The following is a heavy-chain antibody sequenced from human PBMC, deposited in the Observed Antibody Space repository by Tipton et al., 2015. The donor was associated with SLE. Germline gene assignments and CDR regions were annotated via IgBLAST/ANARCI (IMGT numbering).Heavy chain of an antibody. CDR1: GFTFGDYA. Sequence: SLRLSCTASGFTFGDYAVTWFRQAPGKGLEWVGFIRSKAYGGTTEYAASVKGRFTISRDDSKSIAYLQMNSLKTEDTAVHYCTGGRYYDFWSRIWGQGTMVTVSS. CDR3: TGGRYYDFWSRI. V-gene: IGHV3-49*03. CDR2: IRSKAYGGTT. J-gene: IGHJ3*02. D-gene: IGHD3-3*01.